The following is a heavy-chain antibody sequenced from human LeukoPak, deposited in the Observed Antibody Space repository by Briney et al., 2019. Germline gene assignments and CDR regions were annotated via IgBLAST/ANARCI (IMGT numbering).Heavy chain of an antibody. V-gene: IGHV3-74*01. CDR1: GFTFSDTW. Sequence: PGGSLRPSCAASGFTFSDTWMHWVRQAPGEGLVWVSRIRSAGSDTRYAESVKGRFTISRDNAKNTLYLQMNSLRAEDTAVYYCARGVLSGYGRPVDCWGQGTLVTVSS. CDR3: ARGVLSGYGRPVDC. J-gene: IGHJ4*02. D-gene: IGHD5-18*01. CDR2: IRSAGSDT.